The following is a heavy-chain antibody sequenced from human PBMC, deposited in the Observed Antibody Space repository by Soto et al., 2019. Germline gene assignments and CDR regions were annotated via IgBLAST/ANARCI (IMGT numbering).Heavy chain of an antibody. J-gene: IGHJ2*01. CDR3: ARVPPRTGYFDL. CDR2: IYHSGST. D-gene: IGHD1-1*01. Sequence: QLQLQESGSGLVKPSQTLSLTCAVSGGSISSGGYSWSWIRQPPGKGLEWIGYIYHSGSTYYNPSLKSRVTISVDRSKNQFPLKLSSVTAADTAVYYCARVPPRTGYFDLWGRGTLVTVSS. CDR1: GGSISSGGYS. V-gene: IGHV4-30-2*01.